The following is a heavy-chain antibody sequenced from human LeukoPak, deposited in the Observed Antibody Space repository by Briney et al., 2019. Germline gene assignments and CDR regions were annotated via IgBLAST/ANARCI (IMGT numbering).Heavy chain of an antibody. CDR2: IYYSGST. Sequence: SETLSLTCIDSGGSITSNYSSWMRQRPGTGLEWIGYIYYSGSTNYNPSLKSRVTISLDTSKNQFSLKLSSVTAADTAVYYCASTEWNYARWGQGTLVTVSS. CDR3: ASTEWNYAR. CDR1: GGSITSNY. D-gene: IGHD1-7*01. V-gene: IGHV4-59*08. J-gene: IGHJ4*02.